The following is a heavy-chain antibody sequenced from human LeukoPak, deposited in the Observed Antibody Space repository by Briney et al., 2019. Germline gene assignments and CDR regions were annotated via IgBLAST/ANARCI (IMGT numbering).Heavy chain of an antibody. D-gene: IGHD6-13*01. J-gene: IGHJ6*02. CDR3: ARGGVAAAVDYYYGMDV. CDR1: GGTFSSYA. CDR2: IIPILGIA. V-gene: IGHV1-69*04. Sequence: KVSCKASGGTFSSYAISWVRQAPGQGLEWMGRIIPILGIANYAQKFQGRVTITADKSTSTAYMELSSLRSEDTAVYYCARGGVAAAVDYYYGMDVWGQGTTVTVSS.